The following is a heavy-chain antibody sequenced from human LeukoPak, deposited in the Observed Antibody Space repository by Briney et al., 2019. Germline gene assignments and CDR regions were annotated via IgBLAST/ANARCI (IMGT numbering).Heavy chain of an antibody. D-gene: IGHD2-15*01. CDR2: ILYDGSNK. J-gene: IGHJ6*02. V-gene: IGHV3-30*04. Sequence: PGGSLRLSCAASGFTFSSYAMHWVRQAPGKGLEWVAVILYDGSNKYYADSVKGRFTISRDNSKNTLYLQMNSLRAEDTAVYYCARDLSKSRRYCSGGSCYSGEGYYYYYGMDVWGQGTTVTVSS. CDR3: ARDLSKSRRYCSGGSCYSGEGYYYYYGMDV. CDR1: GFTFSSYA.